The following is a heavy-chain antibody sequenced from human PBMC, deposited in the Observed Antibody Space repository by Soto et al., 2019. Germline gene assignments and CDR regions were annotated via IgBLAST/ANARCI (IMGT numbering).Heavy chain of an antibody. D-gene: IGHD1-1*01. CDR2: IYYSGST. J-gene: IGHJ2*01. CDR1: GGSISSGGYY. Sequence: SETLSLTCAVSGGSISSGGYYWSWIRQPPGKGLEWIGYIYYSGSTYYNPSLKSRVTISVDNSKNTLYLQMNSLRAEDTAVYYCAKRTTGWYFDLWGRGTLVTVSS. V-gene: IGHV4-31*11. CDR3: AKRTTGWYFDL.